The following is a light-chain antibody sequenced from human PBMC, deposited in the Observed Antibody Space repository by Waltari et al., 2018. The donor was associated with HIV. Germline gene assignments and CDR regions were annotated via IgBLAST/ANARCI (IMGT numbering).Light chain of an antibody. J-gene: IGLJ3*02. V-gene: IGLV2-14*01. CDR3: SSYVTGGSLL. Sequence: QSALTPPASVSGSPGQSVTISCIGSDIDIGIYDYISWYHHPPNRAPRLVVFNANSRPSGSPFRFAGSKSGNTASLTISGLQADDEGVYYCSSYVTGGSLLFGGGTQVTVL. CDR1: DIDIGIYDY. CDR2: NAN.